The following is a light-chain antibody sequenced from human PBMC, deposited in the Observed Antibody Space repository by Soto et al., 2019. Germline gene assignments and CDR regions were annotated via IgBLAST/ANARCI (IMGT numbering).Light chain of an antibody. CDR1: ISNIGTNY. CDR3: QSYDSSLSGYV. Sequence: QYVLTQPPSASWTPWQRFTISCSLIISNIGTNYLYWYQQLPGTAPKLLIYNNNQRPSGVPDRFSGSKSGTSASLAITGLQAEDEADYYCQSYDSSLSGYVFGTGTKVTVL. J-gene: IGLJ1*01. V-gene: IGLV1-47*02. CDR2: NNN.